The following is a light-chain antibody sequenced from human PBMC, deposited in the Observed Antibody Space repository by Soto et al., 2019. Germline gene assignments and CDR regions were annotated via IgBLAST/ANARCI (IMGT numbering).Light chain of an antibody. CDR2: GVS. J-gene: IGKJ2*01. CDR1: QSVTNNY. V-gene: IGKV3-20*01. Sequence: ESVLTQSPGTLSLSPGERATLSCRPTQSVTNNYFAWYQQKPGQSPRLLIYGVSSRATDIPDRFSGSGSGTDFTLTISRLEPEDFVVYYCQQYSSLPHTFGQGTKLEVK. CDR3: QQYSSLPHT.